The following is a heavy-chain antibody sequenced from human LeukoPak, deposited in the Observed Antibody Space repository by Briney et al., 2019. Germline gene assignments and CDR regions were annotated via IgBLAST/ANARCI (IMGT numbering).Heavy chain of an antibody. D-gene: IGHD2-21*01. CDR1: GGSISSGGYS. CDR3: ARGLLSSPFDY. Sequence: SQTLSLTCAVSGGSISSGGYSWSWIRQPPGKGLEWIGYIYHSGSTYYNPSLKSRVTISVDTSKNQFSLKLSSVTAADTAVYYCARGLLSSPFDYWGQGTLVTVSS. V-gene: IGHV4-30-2*01. CDR2: IYHSGST. J-gene: IGHJ4*02.